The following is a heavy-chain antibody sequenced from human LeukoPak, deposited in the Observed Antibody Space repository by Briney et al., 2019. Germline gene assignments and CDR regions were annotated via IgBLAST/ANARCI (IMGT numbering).Heavy chain of an antibody. CDR3: ARDRVAGIFDY. CDR1: GFTFSSYS. Sequence: GGSLRLSCAASGFTFSSYSMNWVRQAPGKGLEWVSSISSSSSYIYYADSVKGRFTISRDNAKNSLYLQMNSLRAGDTAVYYCARDRVAGIFDYWGQGTLVTVSS. V-gene: IGHV3-21*01. CDR2: ISSSSSYI. J-gene: IGHJ4*02. D-gene: IGHD6-19*01.